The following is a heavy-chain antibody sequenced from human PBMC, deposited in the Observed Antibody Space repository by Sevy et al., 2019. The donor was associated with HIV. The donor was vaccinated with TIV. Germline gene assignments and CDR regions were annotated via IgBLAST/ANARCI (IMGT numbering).Heavy chain of an antibody. CDR2: IYYSGST. J-gene: IGHJ4*02. D-gene: IGHD3-16*01. CDR1: GGPMRSSGHY. Sequence: SETLSLTCTVSGGPMRSSGHYWTWIRQHPGKGLELVGYIYYSGSTYYNPSLKSRLAISIDTSQNQLSLKLTSVTAADTAIYFCARLWGTAFDYWGQGTMVTVSS. CDR3: ARLWGTAFDY. V-gene: IGHV4-31*03.